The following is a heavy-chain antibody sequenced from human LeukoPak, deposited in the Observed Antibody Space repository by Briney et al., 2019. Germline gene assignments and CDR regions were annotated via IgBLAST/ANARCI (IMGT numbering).Heavy chain of an antibody. D-gene: IGHD4-17*01. CDR3: ARDRYGDYPDAFDI. CDR1: GGSFSGYY. J-gene: IGHJ3*02. Sequence: SETLSLTCAVYGGSFSGYYWSWIRQPPGKGLEWIGEINHSGSTNYNPSLKSRVTISVDTSKNQFSLKRSSVTAADTAVYYCARDRYGDYPDAFDIWGQGTMVTVSS. CDR2: INHSGST. V-gene: IGHV4-34*01.